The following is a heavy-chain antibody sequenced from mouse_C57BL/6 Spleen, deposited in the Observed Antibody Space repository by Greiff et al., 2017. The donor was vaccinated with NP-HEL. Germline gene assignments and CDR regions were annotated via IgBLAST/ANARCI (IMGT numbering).Heavy chain of an antibody. CDR3: ARDGGLYAMDY. V-gene: IGHV1-81*01. CDR1: GYTFTSYG. Sequence: QVQLKQSGAELARPGASVKLSCKASGYTFTSYGISWVKQRTGQGLEWIGEIYPRSGNTYYNEKFKGKATLTADKSSSTAYTELRSLTSEDSAVYFCARDGGLYAMDYWGQGTSVTVSS. J-gene: IGHJ4*01. CDR2: IYPRSGNT. D-gene: IGHD1-1*02.